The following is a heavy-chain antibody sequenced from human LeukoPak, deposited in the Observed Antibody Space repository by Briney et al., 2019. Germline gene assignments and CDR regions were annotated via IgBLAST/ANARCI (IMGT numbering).Heavy chain of an antibody. Sequence: SETLSLTCAVYGGSFSGYYWSWIRQPPGKGLEWIGEINHSGSTNYNPSLKSRVTISVDTSKNQFSLKLSSVTAADTAVYYCARQLRNYYDGRWFDPWGQGTLVTVSS. CDR3: ARQLRNYYDGRWFDP. J-gene: IGHJ5*02. CDR2: INHSGST. D-gene: IGHD3-9*01. V-gene: IGHV4-34*01. CDR1: GGSFSGYY.